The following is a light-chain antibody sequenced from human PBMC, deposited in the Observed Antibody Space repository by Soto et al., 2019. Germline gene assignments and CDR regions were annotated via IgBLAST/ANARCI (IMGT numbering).Light chain of an antibody. V-gene: IGLV1-40*01. CDR1: SSNIGAGYD. CDR2: GNS. J-gene: IGLJ1*01. Sequence: QSVLTQPPSVSGAPGQRVTISCTGRSSNIGAGYDVHWYQQLPGTAPKLLIYGNSNRPSGVPDRFSGSKSGTSASLAITGLQAEDEADYYCQSYDSSLREVFGTGTSSPS. CDR3: QSYDSSLREV.